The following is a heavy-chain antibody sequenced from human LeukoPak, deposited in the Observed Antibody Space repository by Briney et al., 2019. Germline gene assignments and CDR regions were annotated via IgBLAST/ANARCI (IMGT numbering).Heavy chain of an antibody. CDR2: TYCRSKCYN. CDR1: GDSVSSRSAA. J-gene: IGHJ6*03. D-gene: IGHD2-8*02. CDR3: ARAPLVAISYRETFFYYYYMDV. Sequence: SQTLSLTFAISGDSVSSRSAAWNWIRQSPSRGLEWLGRTYCRSKCYNDYAVSVKSRITINPDTSKNQFSLHLNSVTPEDTAVYYCARAPLVAISYRETFFYYYYMDVWGKGTTVTVSS. V-gene: IGHV6-1*01.